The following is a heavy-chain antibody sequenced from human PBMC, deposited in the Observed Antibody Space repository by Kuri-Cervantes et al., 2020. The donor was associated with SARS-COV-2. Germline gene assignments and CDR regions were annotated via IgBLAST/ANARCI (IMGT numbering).Heavy chain of an antibody. CDR2: MNPNSGNT. CDR1: GYTFTSYD. V-gene: IGHV1-8*03. J-gene: IGHJ5*02. CDR3: ARAFSNYVDWFDP. Sequence: VKVSCKASGYTFTSYDINWVRQATGQGLEWMGWMNPNSGNTGYAQKFQGRVTITRNTSISTAYMEPSSLRSEDTAVYYCARAFSNYVDWFDPWGQGTLVTVSS. D-gene: IGHD4-11*01.